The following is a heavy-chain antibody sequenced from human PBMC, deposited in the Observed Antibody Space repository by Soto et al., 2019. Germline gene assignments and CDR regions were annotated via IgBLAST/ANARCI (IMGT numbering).Heavy chain of an antibody. CDR2: ISASSTYI. J-gene: IGHJ4*02. Sequence: EVQLVESGGGLVKPGGSLRLSCAASGFIFSSYTMNWVRQAPGKGLEWVSSISASSTYIYYADSLKGRFTISRDNAYNSTYLQMNSLSADDTAGYYCARGWLRDPWMYWGQGTLVTVSS. D-gene: IGHD5-12*01. CDR1: GFIFSSYT. V-gene: IGHV3-21*01. CDR3: ARGWLRDPWMY.